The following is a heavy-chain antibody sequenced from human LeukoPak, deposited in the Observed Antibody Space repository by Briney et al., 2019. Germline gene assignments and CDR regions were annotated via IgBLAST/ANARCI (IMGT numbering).Heavy chain of an antibody. CDR1: GYSISSGYY. J-gene: IGHJ4*02. CDR3: ARHYYLDRPGREYYFDR. Sequence: SETLSLTCAVSGYSISSGYYWGWIRQPPGKGLEWIGSIYHSGSTYYNPSLKSRVTISVDTSKNQFSLKLSSVTAADTAVYYCARHYYLDRPGREYYFDRWGQGTLVSVSS. D-gene: IGHD3-22*01. CDR2: IYHSGST. V-gene: IGHV4-38-2*01.